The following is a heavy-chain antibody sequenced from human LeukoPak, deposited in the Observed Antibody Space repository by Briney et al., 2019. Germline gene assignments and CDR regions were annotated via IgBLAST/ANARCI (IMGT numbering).Heavy chain of an antibody. D-gene: IGHD2-15*01. CDR2: INSDGSST. Sequence: PGGSLRLSCAASGFTFSTYWMHWVRQAPGKGLMWVSRINSDGSSTSYADSVKGRFTISGDNTKYTLYLQMNSLRVEDTAVYYCARSYCSGGSCYYPYYWGQGTLVTVSS. V-gene: IGHV3-74*01. CDR1: GFTFSTYW. J-gene: IGHJ4*02. CDR3: ARSYCSGGSCYYPYY.